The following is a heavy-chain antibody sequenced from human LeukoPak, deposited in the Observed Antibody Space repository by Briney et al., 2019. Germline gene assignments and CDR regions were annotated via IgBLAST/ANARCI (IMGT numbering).Heavy chain of an antibody. J-gene: IGHJ4*02. Sequence: ASVKVSCKVSGYTLTELSMHWVRQAPGKGLEWMGGFDPEDGETIYAQKFQGRVTMTEDTSTDIAYMELSSLRSEDTAVYYCATPPTYYYDSSGYYLAVWGQGTLVTVSS. V-gene: IGHV1-24*01. CDR2: FDPEDGET. D-gene: IGHD3-22*01. CDR1: GYTLTELS. CDR3: ATPPTYYYDSSGYYLAV.